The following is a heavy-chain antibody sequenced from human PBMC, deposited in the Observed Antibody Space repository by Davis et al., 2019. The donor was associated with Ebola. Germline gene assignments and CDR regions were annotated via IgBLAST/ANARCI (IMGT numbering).Heavy chain of an antibody. J-gene: IGHJ4*02. D-gene: IGHD6-6*01. CDR3: AKPFQSSAGVGRYFDY. V-gene: IGHV3-7*03. CDR2: IKPDGSDK. Sequence: GESLKISCAASGFSFSSYWMSWVRQAPGKGLEWVANIKPDGSDKYYADSVKGRFTISRDNSKNTLYLQMNSLRAEDTAVYYCAKPFQSSAGVGRYFDYWGQGTLVTVSS. CDR1: GFSFSSYW.